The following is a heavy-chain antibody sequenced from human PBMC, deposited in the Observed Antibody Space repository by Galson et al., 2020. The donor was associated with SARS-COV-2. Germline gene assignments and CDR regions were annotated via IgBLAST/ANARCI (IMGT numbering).Heavy chain of an antibody. CDR1: GFTVSSRY. Sequence: GGSLRLSCAASGFTVSSRYISWVRQAPGKGLEWVSLIYPTGNTFYADSVKGRFTVSRDNSRNTLFLQMNSLRAADTAVYYCLREGDTINQDYWGQGTLVTVAS. J-gene: IGHJ4*02. CDR3: LREGDTINQDY. D-gene: IGHD3-10*01. V-gene: IGHV3-53*01. CDR2: IYPTGNT.